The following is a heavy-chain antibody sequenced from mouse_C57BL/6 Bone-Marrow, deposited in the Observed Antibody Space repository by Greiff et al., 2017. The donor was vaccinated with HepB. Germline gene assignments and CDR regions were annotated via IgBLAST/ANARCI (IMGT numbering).Heavy chain of an antibody. Sequence: EVMLVESGGGLVQPGGSLKLSCAASGFTFSDYYMYWVRQTPEKRLEWVAYISNGGGSTYYPDTVKGRFPISRDNAKNTLYLQMSRLKSEDTAMYYCARRYDYDGAWFAYWGQGTLVTVSA. J-gene: IGHJ3*01. V-gene: IGHV5-12*01. D-gene: IGHD2-4*01. CDR1: GFTFSDYY. CDR3: ARRYDYDGAWFAY. CDR2: ISNGGGST.